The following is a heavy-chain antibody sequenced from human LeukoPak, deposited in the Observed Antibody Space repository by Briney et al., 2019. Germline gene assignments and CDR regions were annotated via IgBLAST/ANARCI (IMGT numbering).Heavy chain of an antibody. CDR2: IYTSGST. J-gene: IGHJ4*02. Sequence: PSETLSLTCTVSGGSISSGSYYWSWIRQPAGKGLEWIGRIYTSGSTNYNPSLKSRVTISVDTSKNQFSLKLSSVTAADTAVYYCARHEGDYGDAFDYWGQGTLVTVSS. V-gene: IGHV4-61*02. CDR3: ARHEGDYGDAFDY. CDR1: GGSISSGSYY. D-gene: IGHD4-17*01.